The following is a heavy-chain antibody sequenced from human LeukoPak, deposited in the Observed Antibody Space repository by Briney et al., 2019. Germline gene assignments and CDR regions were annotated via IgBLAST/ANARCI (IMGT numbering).Heavy chain of an antibody. V-gene: IGHV4-59*08. CDR1: GGSISSYY. D-gene: IGHD3-10*01. J-gene: IGHJ4*02. CDR2: FYYSGNT. CDR3: ARLYGSESLQFFDY. Sequence: SETLSLTCSVSGGSISSYYWSWIRQPPGKGLEWIGSFYYSGNTNYNPSLKSRVIISVDTSKNQLSLRLSSVTAADTAFYRCARLYGSESLQFFDYWGQGTLVTVSS.